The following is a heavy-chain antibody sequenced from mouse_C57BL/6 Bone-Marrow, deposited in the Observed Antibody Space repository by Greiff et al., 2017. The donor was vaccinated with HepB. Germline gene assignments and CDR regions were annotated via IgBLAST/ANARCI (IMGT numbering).Heavy chain of an antibody. V-gene: IGHV3-6*01. CDR3: ARGDYDYDVLFAY. D-gene: IGHD2-4*01. Sequence: EVKLVESGPGLVKPSQSLSLTCSVTGYSITSGYYWNWIRQFPGNKLEWMGYISYDGSNNYNPSLKNRISITRDTSKNQFFLKLNSVTTEDTATYYCARGDYDYDVLFAYWGQGTLVTVSA. J-gene: IGHJ3*01. CDR1: GYSITSGYY. CDR2: ISYDGSN.